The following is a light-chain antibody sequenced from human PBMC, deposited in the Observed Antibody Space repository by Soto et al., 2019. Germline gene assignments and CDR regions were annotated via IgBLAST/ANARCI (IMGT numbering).Light chain of an antibody. CDR2: DAY. J-gene: IGKJ1*01. Sequence: EIVLTQSPATLSLSPGERATLSCRASQSVSSYLAWYQQKPGQAPRLLIYDAYNRATGIPDRFSGSGSGKDLTLTISSLEPEDFAVYYCQQRSNWPPWTFGQGTKVEIK. V-gene: IGKV3-11*01. CDR3: QQRSNWPPWT. CDR1: QSVSSY.